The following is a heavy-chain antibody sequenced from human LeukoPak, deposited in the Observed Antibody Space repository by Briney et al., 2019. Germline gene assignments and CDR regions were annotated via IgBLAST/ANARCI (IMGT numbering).Heavy chain of an antibody. V-gene: IGHV1-8*03. CDR1: GYTFTSYD. CDR2: MNPNSGNT. D-gene: IGHD2-2*01. CDR3: ARGLSVFGVPPAKGIDY. J-gene: IGHJ4*02. Sequence: ASVKVSCKASGYTFTSYDINWVRQATGQGLEWMGWMNPNSGNTGYAQKFQGRVTITRNTSISTAYMELSSLRSEDTAVYYCARGLSVFGVPPAKGIDYWGQGTLVTVSS.